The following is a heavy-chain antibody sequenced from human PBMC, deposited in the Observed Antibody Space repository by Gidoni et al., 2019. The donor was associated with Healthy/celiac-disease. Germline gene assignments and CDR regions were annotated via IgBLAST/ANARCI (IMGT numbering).Heavy chain of an antibody. V-gene: IGHV3-48*03. CDR2: ISSSGSTI. J-gene: IGHJ4*02. CDR1: GFTFSSYE. D-gene: IGHD3-10*01. CDR3: ARGGTRTLWFRELSPDFDY. Sequence: EVQLVESGGGLVQPGGSLRLSCAASGFTFSSYEMNWVRQAPGKGLEWVSYISSSGSTIYYADSVKGRFTISRDNAKNSLYLQMNSLRAEDTAVYYCARGGTRTLWFRELSPDFDYWGQGTLVTVSS.